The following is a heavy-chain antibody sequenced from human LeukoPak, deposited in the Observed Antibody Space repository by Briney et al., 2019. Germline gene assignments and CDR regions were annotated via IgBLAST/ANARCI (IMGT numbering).Heavy chain of an antibody. CDR2: IINSGGST. D-gene: IGHD4-17*01. J-gene: IGHJ4*02. CDR1: GFSFSSNA. Sequence: GGSLRLSCAASGFSFSSNAMSWVRQAPGKVLEWVSAIINSGGSTHYADSVKGRFTISRDNSKNMLYLQMNSLRAEDTALYYCAKDIYGDYGGLDYWGQGTLVTVSS. CDR3: AKDIYGDYGGLDY. V-gene: IGHV3-23*01.